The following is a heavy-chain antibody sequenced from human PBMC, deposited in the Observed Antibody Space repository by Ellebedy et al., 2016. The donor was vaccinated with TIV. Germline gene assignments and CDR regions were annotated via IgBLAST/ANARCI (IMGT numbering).Heavy chain of an antibody. V-gene: IGHV4-59*08. D-gene: IGHD3-10*01. J-gene: IGHJ5*02. CDR1: GGSISPHF. CDR2: VSYSGRT. CDR3: ARQGSYYGSGSYGDCDP. Sequence: MPSETLSLTCIVSGGSISPHFWSWIRQSPEKGLAWIGYVSYSGRTNYNPSLNGRVTMSIDTSKKQFTLQMKSVTAADTAVYYCARQGSYYGSGSYGDCDPWGRGALVIVSA.